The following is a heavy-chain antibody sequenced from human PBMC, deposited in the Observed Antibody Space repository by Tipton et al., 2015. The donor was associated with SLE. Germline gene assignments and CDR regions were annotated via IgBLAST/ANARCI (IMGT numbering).Heavy chain of an antibody. Sequence: QVQLVQSGAEVKKPGASVKVSCKASGYTFTNYGVNWVRQAPGQGLEWVGRISTYNGNTYYAQNLQGRVTMTTDTSTNTAYMELRSLKSDDTAVYYCARADGDVDAFDIWGQGTMVTVS. CDR3: ARADGDVDAFDI. CDR1: GYTFTNYG. J-gene: IGHJ3*02. V-gene: IGHV1-18*01. CDR2: ISTYNGNT. D-gene: IGHD5-24*01.